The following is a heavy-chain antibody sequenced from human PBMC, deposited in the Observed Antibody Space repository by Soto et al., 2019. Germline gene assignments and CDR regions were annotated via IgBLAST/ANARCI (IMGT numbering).Heavy chain of an antibody. Sequence: GASVKVSCKASGGTFSSYAISWVRQAPGQGLEWMGGIIPIFGTANYAQKFQGRVTITADESTSTAYMELSSLRSEDTAVYYCAAMVTISYYYYGMDVWGQGTTVTVSS. CDR3: AAMVTISYYYYGMDV. CDR1: GGTFSSYA. V-gene: IGHV1-69*13. D-gene: IGHD5-18*01. CDR2: IIPIFGTA. J-gene: IGHJ6*02.